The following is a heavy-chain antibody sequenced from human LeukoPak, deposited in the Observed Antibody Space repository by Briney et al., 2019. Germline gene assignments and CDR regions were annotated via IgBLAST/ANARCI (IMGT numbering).Heavy chain of an antibody. CDR3: ARVSMDYDFWKGYYYYMDV. V-gene: IGHV3-21*01. J-gene: IGHJ6*03. D-gene: IGHD3-3*01. CDR2: ISSGSSYM. Sequence: GGSLRLSCAASGFTFSSYSMNWVRQAPGKGLEWVSSISSGSSYMYYADSVKGRFTISRDNAKNSLYLQMNSLRAEDTAVYYCARVSMDYDFWKGYYYYMDVWGKGTTVTISS. CDR1: GFTFSSYS.